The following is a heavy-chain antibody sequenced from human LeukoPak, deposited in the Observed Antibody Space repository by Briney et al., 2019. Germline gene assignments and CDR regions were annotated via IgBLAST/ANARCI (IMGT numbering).Heavy chain of an antibody. D-gene: IGHD3-16*01. J-gene: IGHJ5*02. CDR3: ARVTDRDPQHWFDP. CDR2: IYYNGDT. Sequence: SGTLSLTCTVSGDSIRSDKYFWGWIRQPPGKGLAWIGTIYYNGDTFYSPSLKSRLSMSVATPKNQFSLRLNSVTAADTAMYYCARVTDRDPQHWFDPWGQGIRVTVSS. CDR1: GDSIRSDKYF. V-gene: IGHV4-39*01.